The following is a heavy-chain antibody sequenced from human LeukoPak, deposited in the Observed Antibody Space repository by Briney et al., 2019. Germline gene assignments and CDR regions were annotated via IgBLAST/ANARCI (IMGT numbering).Heavy chain of an antibody. J-gene: IGHJ4*02. Sequence: GGSLRLSCAAPGFTFSSYAMTWVRQAPGKGLEWVSAINNSGGGTYYVDSVKGRFTISRDNSKNTLYLQMNSLRAEDTAVYYCAKDEYSSGWYWVYWGQGTLVTVSS. V-gene: IGHV3-23*01. CDR3: AKDEYSSGWYWVY. D-gene: IGHD6-19*01. CDR1: GFTFSSYA. CDR2: INNSGGGT.